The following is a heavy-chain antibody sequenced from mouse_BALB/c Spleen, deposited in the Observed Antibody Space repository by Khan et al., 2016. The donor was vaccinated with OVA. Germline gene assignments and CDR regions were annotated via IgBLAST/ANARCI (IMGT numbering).Heavy chain of an antibody. V-gene: IGHV9-3-1*01. J-gene: IGHJ2*01. CDR2: INTYTGEP. Sequence: QIQLVQSGPELKKPGETVKISCKASGYTFTNYGMNWVKQASGKGLKWMGWINTYTGEPTYADDFKGRFAFSLETSASTAYLQMNNRKNEDTATYFCASLTGTDYWGQGTTLTVSS. D-gene: IGHD4-1*01. CDR3: ASLTGTDY. CDR1: GYTFTNYG.